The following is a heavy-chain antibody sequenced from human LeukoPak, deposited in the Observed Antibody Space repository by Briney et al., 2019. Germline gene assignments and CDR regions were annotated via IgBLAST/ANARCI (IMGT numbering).Heavy chain of an antibody. V-gene: IGHV4-31*03. J-gene: IGHJ4*02. D-gene: IGHD3-10*01. CDR3: ARMVGLVPDF. CDR2: IYYSGST. CDR1: GGSISNGDHY. Sequence: SETLSLTCTVSGGSISNGDHYWSWIRQHPGKGLEWIGHIYYSGSTYYNPSLKSRGIISVETSKNQFSLQLKSETPEDTAVYYCARMVGLVPDFWGQGTLVTVSS.